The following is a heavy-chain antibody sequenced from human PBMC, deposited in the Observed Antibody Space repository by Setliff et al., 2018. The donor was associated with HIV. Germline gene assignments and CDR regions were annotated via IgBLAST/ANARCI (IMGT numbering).Heavy chain of an antibody. J-gene: IGHJ4*02. V-gene: IGHV1-69*13. CDR2: IIPIFPSP. Sequence: SVKVSCKASGGTFSNYAISWVRQAPGQGLEWMGGIIPIFPSPKYAQKFQGRVTITADESTNTAYMELSSLRFEDTAVYYCARSRGTWGTSFGYWGLGTLVTVSS. CDR1: GGTFSNYA. D-gene: IGHD3-16*01. CDR3: ARSRGTWGTSFGY.